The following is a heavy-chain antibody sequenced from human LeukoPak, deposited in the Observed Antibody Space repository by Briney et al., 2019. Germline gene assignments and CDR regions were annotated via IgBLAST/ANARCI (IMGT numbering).Heavy chain of an antibody. Sequence: GGSLRLSCAASGFTFSSYAMSWVRQAPGKGLEWVSGISGSGGSTYYADSVKGRFTISRGNSKNTLYLQMNSLRAEDTAVYYCAKVAVTYLLSYSDYWGQGTLVTVSS. CDR2: ISGSGGST. V-gene: IGHV3-23*01. J-gene: IGHJ4*02. CDR1: GFTFSSYA. CDR3: AKVAVTYLLSYSDY. D-gene: IGHD2-21*01.